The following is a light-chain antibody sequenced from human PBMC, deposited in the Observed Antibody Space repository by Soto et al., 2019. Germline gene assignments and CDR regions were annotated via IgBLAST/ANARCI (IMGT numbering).Light chain of an antibody. J-gene: IGKJ1*01. CDR1: QGISTY. V-gene: IGKV1-9*01. CDR3: QQLNSYSWT. Sequence: TQLTQSPSSLSSSVGDRVTITCRASQGISTYLAWYQQKPGKAPKLLIYAASTLQSGVPSRFSGSGSGTDCTLTISSLQPEDFATYYCQQLNSYSWTFGQGTKVEVK. CDR2: AAS.